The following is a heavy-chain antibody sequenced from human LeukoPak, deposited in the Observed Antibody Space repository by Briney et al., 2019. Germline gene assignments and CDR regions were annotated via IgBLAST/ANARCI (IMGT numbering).Heavy chain of an antibody. CDR1: GGTFSSYA. J-gene: IGHJ3*02. Sequence: SVKVSCKASGGTFSSYAISWVRQAPGQGLEWMGGIIPIFGTANYVQKFQGRVTMTRDMSTSTVYMELSSLRSEDTAVYYCARAVVTSPRSAFDIWGQGTMVTVSS. D-gene: IGHD4-23*01. CDR2: IIPIFGTA. CDR3: ARAVVTSPRSAFDI. V-gene: IGHV1-69*05.